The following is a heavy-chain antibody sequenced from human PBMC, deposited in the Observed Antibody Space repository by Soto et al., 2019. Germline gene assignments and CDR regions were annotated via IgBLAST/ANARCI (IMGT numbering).Heavy chain of an antibody. Sequence: GGSLGLSCETAGFPFSDYYMAWIRQAPGKGPEWLSHISPKSTYRNYADSVKGRFTISRDNAKSSPYLQLNSPGVGDTAPYYCTRGGGGLQFEHWGDGALVTVSS. CDR2: ISPKSTYR. V-gene: IGHV3-11*06. CDR3: TRGGGGLQFEH. J-gene: IGHJ4*01. CDR1: GFPFSDYY. D-gene: IGHD2-15*01.